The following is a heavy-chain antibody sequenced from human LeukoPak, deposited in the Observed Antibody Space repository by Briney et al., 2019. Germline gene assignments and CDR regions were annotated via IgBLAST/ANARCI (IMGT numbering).Heavy chain of an antibody. CDR2: ISSSSSYI. J-gene: IGHJ3*02. CDR1: GFTFSSYS. Sequence: GGSLRLSCAASGFTFSSYSMNWVRQAPGKGLEWVSSISSSSSYIYYADSVKGRFTISRDNAKNSLYLQMNSLRAEDTAVYYCAGAKLTYYYGSGSYPDAFDIWGQGTMVTVSS. D-gene: IGHD3-10*01. CDR3: AGAKLTYYYGSGSYPDAFDI. V-gene: IGHV3-21*01.